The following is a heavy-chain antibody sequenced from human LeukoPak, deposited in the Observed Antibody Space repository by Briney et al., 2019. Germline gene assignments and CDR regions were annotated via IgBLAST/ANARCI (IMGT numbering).Heavy chain of an antibody. Sequence: GASVKVSCKASGYTFTSYDINWVRQATGQGLEWMGWMNPNSGNTGYAQKFQGRVTMTRNTSISTAYMELSSLRSEDTAVYYCARVRGYYSADAFDIWGQGTMATVSS. CDR1: GYTFTSYD. V-gene: IGHV1-8*01. CDR2: MNPNSGNT. CDR3: ARVRGYYSADAFDI. J-gene: IGHJ3*02. D-gene: IGHD3-22*01.